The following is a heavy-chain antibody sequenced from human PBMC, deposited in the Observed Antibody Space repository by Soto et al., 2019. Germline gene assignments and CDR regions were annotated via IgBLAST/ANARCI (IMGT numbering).Heavy chain of an antibody. CDR2: ISAYNGNT. Sequence: ASVKVSCKASGYTFTSYGISWVRQAPGQGLEWMGWISAYNGNTNYAQKLQGRVTMTTDTSTSTAYMELSSVTAADTAVYYCARESPGDYWGQGTLVTVSS. J-gene: IGHJ4*02. CDR3: ARESPGDY. V-gene: IGHV1-18*01. CDR1: GYTFTSYG.